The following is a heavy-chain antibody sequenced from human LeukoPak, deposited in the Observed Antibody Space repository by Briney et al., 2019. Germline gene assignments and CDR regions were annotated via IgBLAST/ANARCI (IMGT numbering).Heavy chain of an antibody. V-gene: IGHV3-23*01. CDR2: VTGGAVAT. CDR1: GFNFRSYA. D-gene: IGHD6-19*01. J-gene: IGHJ4*02. Sequence: PGGSLRLSCAASGFNFRSYAMSWVRQAPGKGLEWVSTVTGGAVATYYADSVRGRHTISRDNSKNTLCLQMNSLRAEDTAVYYCARDSPLKGYNSGWATNSFDFWGQGTLVTVSP. CDR3: ARDSPLKGYNSGWATNSFDF.